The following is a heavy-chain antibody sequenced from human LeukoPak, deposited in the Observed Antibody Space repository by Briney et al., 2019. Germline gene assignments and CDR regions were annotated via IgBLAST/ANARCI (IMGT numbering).Heavy chain of an antibody. CDR1: GFTFSSYT. V-gene: IGHV3-23*01. CDR3: AKDSYYGPGNYYFYFDY. Sequence: GVSLRLSCAASGFTFSSYTMSWVRQAPGKGLEWVSAISYVGGSTYYAHRVKGRFTISRDNSKNTLYLQMNSLRAEDTAVYYCAKDSYYGPGNYYFYFDYWGQGTLVTVSS. CDR2: ISYVGGST. D-gene: IGHD3-10*01. J-gene: IGHJ4*02.